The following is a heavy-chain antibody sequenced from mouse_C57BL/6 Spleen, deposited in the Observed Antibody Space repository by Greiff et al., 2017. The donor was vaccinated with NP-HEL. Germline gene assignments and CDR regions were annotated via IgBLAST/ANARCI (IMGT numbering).Heavy chain of an antibody. D-gene: IGHD2-4*01. V-gene: IGHV3-6*01. J-gene: IGHJ4*01. CDR2: ISYDGSN. CDR1: GYSITSGYY. Sequence: DVKLQESGPGLVKPSQSLSLTCSVTGYSITSGYYWNWIRQFPGNKLELMGYISYDGSNNYNPTLKKRISITRDTSQHQFFLQLNSVTTEDTATYYCARADYRGDYWGQGTSVTVSS. CDR3: ARADYRGDY.